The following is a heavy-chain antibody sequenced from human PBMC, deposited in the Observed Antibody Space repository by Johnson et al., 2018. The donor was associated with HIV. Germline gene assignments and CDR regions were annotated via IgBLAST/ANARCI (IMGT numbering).Heavy chain of an antibody. CDR1: GFTFSIYA. CDR3: ARDTKVPRYNWNDGAFDI. J-gene: IGHJ3*02. Sequence: QVQLLESGGGVVQPGRSLRLSCAASGFTFSIYAMHWVRQAPGKGLEWVALISYDGGNTYYADSVKGRFTISRDNSKNTLYLQMNSLRAEDTALYYCARDTKVPRYNWNDGAFDIWGQGTMVTVSS. V-gene: IGHV3-30-3*01. CDR2: ISYDGGNT. D-gene: IGHD1-1*01.